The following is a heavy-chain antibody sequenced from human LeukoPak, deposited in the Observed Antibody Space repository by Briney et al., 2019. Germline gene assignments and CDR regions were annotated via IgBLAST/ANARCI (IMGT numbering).Heavy chain of an antibody. J-gene: IGHJ4*02. D-gene: IGHD6-19*01. CDR2: INHSGST. CDR1: GGSISSSSYY. Sequence: SETLSLTCTVSGGSISSSSYYWSWIRQPPGKGLEWIGEINHSGSTNYNPSLKSRVTISVDTSKNQFSLKLSSVTAADTAVYYCARQWASGWYPHDYWGQGTLVTVSS. CDR3: ARQWASGWYPHDY. V-gene: IGHV4-39*01.